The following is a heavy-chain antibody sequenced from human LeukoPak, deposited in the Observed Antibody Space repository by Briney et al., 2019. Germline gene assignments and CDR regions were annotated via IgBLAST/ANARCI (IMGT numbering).Heavy chain of an antibody. J-gene: IGHJ4*02. Sequence: ASVKVSCKASGYTFTNYGISWVRQAPGQGLEWMGWINPNSGGTNYAQKFQGRVTMTRDTSISTAYMELSRLRSDDTAVYYCARGSGYYGDYWGQGTLVTVSS. CDR3: ARGSGYYGDY. V-gene: IGHV1-2*02. CDR2: INPNSGGT. D-gene: IGHD3-22*01. CDR1: GYTFTNYG.